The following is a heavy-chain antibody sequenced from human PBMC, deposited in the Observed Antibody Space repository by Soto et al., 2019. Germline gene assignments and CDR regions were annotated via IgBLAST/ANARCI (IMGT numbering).Heavy chain of an antibody. V-gene: IGHV3-9*01. CDR3: AKDATAGVFSYFQH. D-gene: IGHD6-13*01. Sequence: GGSLRLSCAASGFTFDDFAMHWVRQAPGKGLEWVSGISWNSGSIGHADSVKGRFIISRDNAKNSLYLQMNSLRPEDTAFYYCAKDATAGVFSYFQHWGQGTVVTVSS. CDR2: ISWNSGSI. CDR1: GFTFDDFA. J-gene: IGHJ1*01.